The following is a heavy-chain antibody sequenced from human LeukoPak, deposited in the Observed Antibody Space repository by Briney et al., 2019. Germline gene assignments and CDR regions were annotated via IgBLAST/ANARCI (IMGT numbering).Heavy chain of an antibody. V-gene: IGHV4-39*01. J-gene: IGHJ4*02. CDR2: IYYSGST. Sequence: PSETLSLTCTVSGGSITSSSYYWGWIRQPPGKGLEWIGSIYYSGSTYYNPSLKSRVTISVDTSKNQFSLKPSSVTAADTAVYYCARRDSSGVVPRWDYWGQGTLVTVSS. D-gene: IGHD6-25*01. CDR1: GGSITSSSYY. CDR3: ARRDSSGVVPRWDY.